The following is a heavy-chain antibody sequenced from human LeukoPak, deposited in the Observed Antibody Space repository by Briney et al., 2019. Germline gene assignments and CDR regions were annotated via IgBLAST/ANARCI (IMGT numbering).Heavy chain of an antibody. Sequence: GGSLRLSCAASGFTFSSYAMSWVRQAPGKGLEWVAVIWYDGSNKYYADSVKGRFTISRDNSKNTLYLQMNSLRAEDTAVYYCAKDNLWTRTIGSYFQHWGQGTLVTVSS. V-gene: IGHV3-33*06. CDR3: AKDNLWTRTIGSYFQH. J-gene: IGHJ1*01. CDR1: GFTFSSYA. CDR2: IWYDGSNK. D-gene: IGHD1-7*01.